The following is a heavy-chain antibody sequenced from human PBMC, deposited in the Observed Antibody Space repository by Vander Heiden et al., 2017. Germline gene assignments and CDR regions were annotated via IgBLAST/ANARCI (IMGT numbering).Heavy chain of an antibody. CDR2: IKSKTDGGTT. CDR3: FTRRYCSSTSCPGMDV. J-gene: IGHJ6*02. D-gene: IGHD2-2*01. CDR1: GFPFSNAW. Sequence: EVQLVESGGGLVKPGGSLRLSCAASGFPFSNAWMSWVRQAPGKGLEWVGRIKSKTDGGTTDYAAPVKGRFTISRDDSKNTLYLQMNSLKTEDTAVYYCFTRRYCSSTSCPGMDVWGQGTTVTVSS. V-gene: IGHV3-15*01.